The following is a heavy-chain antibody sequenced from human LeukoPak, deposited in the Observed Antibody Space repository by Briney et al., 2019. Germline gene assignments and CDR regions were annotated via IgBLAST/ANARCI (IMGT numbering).Heavy chain of an antibody. D-gene: IGHD2-2*01. CDR1: GFTFSNFA. J-gene: IGHJ6*02. CDR3: AKGEVPAAKNYYYYGMDV. Sequence: PGGSLRLSCAASGFTFSNFAMMWVRQAPGTGLQWVSTITGYGATFYADSVRGRFTISRDNSKNTLYLQMNSLRAEDTAVYYCAKGEVPAAKNYYYYGMDVWGQGTTVTVSS. V-gene: IGHV3-23*01. CDR2: ITGYGAT.